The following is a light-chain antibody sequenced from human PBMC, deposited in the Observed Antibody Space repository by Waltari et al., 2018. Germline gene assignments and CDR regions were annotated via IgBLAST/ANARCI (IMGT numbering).Light chain of an antibody. Sequence: ESVLAQSPGTLSLSPGERATLSCRASQSVGSIYLAWYQQRPGQPPRVLVYGTSSRATGIPDRFSGSRSGSDFTLTIDRLEPEDVAVYFCQVYGGSPLYTFGRGTRLEIK. CDR2: GTS. CDR3: QVYGGSPLYT. V-gene: IGKV3-20*01. J-gene: IGKJ2*01. CDR1: QSVGSIY.